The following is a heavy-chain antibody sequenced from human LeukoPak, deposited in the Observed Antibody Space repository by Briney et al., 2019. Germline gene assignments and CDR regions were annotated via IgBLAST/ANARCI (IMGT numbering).Heavy chain of an antibody. CDR2: INPSGGST. Sequence: GASVKVSCKASGYTFTSYGISWVRQAPGQGLEWMGIINPSGGSTSYPQKFQGRVTMTRDTSTSTVYMELSSLRSEDTAVYYCARDRYGGYYYYYMDVWGKGTTVTVSS. CDR1: GYTFTSYG. J-gene: IGHJ6*03. D-gene: IGHD4-23*01. CDR3: ARDRYGGYYYYYMDV. V-gene: IGHV1-46*01.